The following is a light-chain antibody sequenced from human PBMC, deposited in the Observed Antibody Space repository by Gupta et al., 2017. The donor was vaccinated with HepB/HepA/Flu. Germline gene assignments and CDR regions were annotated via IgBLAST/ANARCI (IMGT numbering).Light chain of an antibody. J-gene: IGLJ2*01. CDR1: ILPRKY. Sequence: YELTQPPSVSVSPGQTARMTCSGDILPRKYAYWYHQKPGQAPLRVIYEDRKRPSGIPERFSASSSGTMATLTISGAQVEDEGDYYCYSTDNTGHPLFGGGTKLSV. V-gene: IGLV3-10*01. CDR2: EDR. CDR3: YSTDNTGHPL.